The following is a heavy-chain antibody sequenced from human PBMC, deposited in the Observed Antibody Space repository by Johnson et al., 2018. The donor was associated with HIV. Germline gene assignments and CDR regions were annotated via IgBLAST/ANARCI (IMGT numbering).Heavy chain of an antibody. CDR3: ARESANSGRYSGAFDV. CDR1: GFAFSTYA. J-gene: IGHJ3*01. D-gene: IGHD1-26*01. CDR2: ISYHGSDK. Sequence: QVQLVESGGGVVQPGRSLTLSCAPSGFAFSTYAMHWVRQAPGKGLEWVAVISYHGSDKIYADSVKGRFTVSRDNSKNTLDLQMNSLRAEDTAVYYCARESANSGRYSGAFDVWGQGTMVIVSS. V-gene: IGHV3-30-3*01.